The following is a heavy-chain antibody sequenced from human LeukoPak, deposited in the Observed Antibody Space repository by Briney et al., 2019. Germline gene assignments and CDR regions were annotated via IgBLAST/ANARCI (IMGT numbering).Heavy chain of an antibody. J-gene: IGHJ6*03. D-gene: IGHD2-15*01. V-gene: IGHV1-18*01. CDR3: AREAGYCSGGSCYSNYYYMDV. CDR1: DYTFTSYG. Sequence: RASVKVSCKASDYTFTSYGINWVRQAPGEGLEWMGWISAYNGNTKYAQKLQGRVTMTTDTSTSTAYMEMKSLGSDDTAVYYCAREAGYCSGGSCYSNYYYMDVWGKGTTVTVSS. CDR2: ISAYNGNT.